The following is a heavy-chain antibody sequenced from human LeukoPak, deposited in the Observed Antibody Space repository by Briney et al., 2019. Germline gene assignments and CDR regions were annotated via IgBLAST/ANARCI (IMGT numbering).Heavy chain of an antibody. CDR3: ARVKKLMPEFEF. CDR1: GYTFIDYY. Sequence: ASVKVSCKSSGYTFIDYYIHWVRQAPGQGLEWMGWINPNSGATKYAQKFQGRVSMTRDTSINTAYMYLTNLRSDDTAIFYCARVKKLMPEFEFWGQGTLVTVSS. J-gene: IGHJ4*02. CDR2: INPNSGAT. D-gene: IGHD2-2*01. V-gene: IGHV1-2*02.